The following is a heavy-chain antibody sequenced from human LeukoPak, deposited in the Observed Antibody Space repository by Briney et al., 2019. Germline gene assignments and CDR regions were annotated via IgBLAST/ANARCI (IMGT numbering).Heavy chain of an antibody. Sequence: GGSLRLSCAASGFTFSSYAMSWVRQAPGKGLEWVSGISGSGGSTYYADSVKGRFTISRDNSKNTLHLQMNSLRAGDTAVYYCAKCSGGTCYSSLDYWGQGTLVTVSS. J-gene: IGHJ4*02. V-gene: IGHV3-23*01. CDR1: GFTFSSYA. CDR2: ISGSGGST. CDR3: AKCSGGTCYSSLDY. D-gene: IGHD2-15*01.